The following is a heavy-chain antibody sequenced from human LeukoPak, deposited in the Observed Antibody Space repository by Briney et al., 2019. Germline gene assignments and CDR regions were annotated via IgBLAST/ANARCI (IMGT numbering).Heavy chain of an antibody. J-gene: IGHJ4*02. Sequence: GGSLRLSCAASGFTFSSYAMSWVRQAPGKGLEWVSAIDGGGGRTYYADSVKGRFTFSRDNSENTLYLQMNSLRAEDTAVYYCAKGFNSGEAAAGKRYYFDYWGQGTLVTVPP. CDR3: AKGFNSGEAAAGKRYYFDY. CDR2: IDGGGGRT. D-gene: IGHD6-13*01. V-gene: IGHV3-23*01. CDR1: GFTFSSYA.